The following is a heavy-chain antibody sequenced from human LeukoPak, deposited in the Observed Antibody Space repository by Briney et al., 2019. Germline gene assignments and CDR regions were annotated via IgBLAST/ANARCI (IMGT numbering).Heavy chain of an antibody. V-gene: IGHV3-23*01. D-gene: IGHD3/OR15-3a*01. CDR2: ISGSGGST. CDR3: AKDGRAHDYGDY. CDR1: GFTFSSYA. J-gene: IGHJ4*02. Sequence: GGSLRLSCAASGFTFSSYAMSWVRHAPGKGLELVSAISGSGGSTYYADSVKGRFTISRDNSKNTLYLQMNSLRAEDTAVYYCAKDGRAHDYGDYWGQGTLVTVSS.